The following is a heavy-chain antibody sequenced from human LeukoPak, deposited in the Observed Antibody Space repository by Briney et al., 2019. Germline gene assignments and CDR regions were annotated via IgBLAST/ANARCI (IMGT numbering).Heavy chain of an antibody. CDR2: IYPGDSDT. J-gene: IGHJ5*02. CDR3: ARQPGYSYGYNWFDP. V-gene: IGHV5-51*01. D-gene: IGHD5-18*01. Sequence: GESLKISCKGSGYSFTSYWIEWVRQMPGKGLEWMGIIYPGDSDTRYSPSFQGQVTISADKSISTAYLQWSSLKASDTAMYYCARQPGYSYGYNWFDPWGQGTLVTVSS. CDR1: GYSFTSYW.